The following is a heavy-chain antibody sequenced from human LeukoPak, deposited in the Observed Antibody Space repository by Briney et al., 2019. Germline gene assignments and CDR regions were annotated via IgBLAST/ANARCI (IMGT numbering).Heavy chain of an antibody. CDR1: GGSISSSNW. Sequence: SGTLSLTCAVSGGSISSSNWWSWVRQPLGKGLEWIGEIYHSGSTNYNPSLKSRVTISVDKSKNQFSLKLSSVTAADTAVYYCARTRIAARVYWFDPWGQGTLVTVSS. V-gene: IGHV4-4*02. D-gene: IGHD6-6*01. CDR2: IYHSGST. J-gene: IGHJ5*02. CDR3: ARTRIAARVYWFDP.